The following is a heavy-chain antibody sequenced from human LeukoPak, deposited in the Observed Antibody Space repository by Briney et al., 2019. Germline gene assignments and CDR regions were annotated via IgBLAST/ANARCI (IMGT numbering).Heavy chain of an antibody. V-gene: IGHV3-30*04. D-gene: IGHD5-24*01. Sequence: PGGSLRLSCAASGFTFSSYAMYWVRQAPGKGLEWVAVISYDGSDKFYADSVKGRFTISRDNAKNSLYLQMNSLRAEDTAVYYCARGWHGVGYWGQGTLVTVSS. CDR3: ARGWHGVGY. CDR2: ISYDGSDK. CDR1: GFTFSSYA. J-gene: IGHJ4*02.